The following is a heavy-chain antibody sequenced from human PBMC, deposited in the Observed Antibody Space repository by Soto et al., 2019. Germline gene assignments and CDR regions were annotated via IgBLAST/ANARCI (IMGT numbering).Heavy chain of an antibody. Sequence: SETLSLTCNVSGDSIGRFYWSWIRQSAEKGLEWVGRVYSTGGTAYNPALKGRVTISLDRSNNHVSLEMNSVTAADTAVYFCARDLSGTGLDIWGRGTRVTVS. CDR1: GDSIGRFY. V-gene: IGHV4-4*07. J-gene: IGHJ6*02. CDR3: ARDLSGTGLDI. CDR2: VYSTGGT. D-gene: IGHD1-26*01.